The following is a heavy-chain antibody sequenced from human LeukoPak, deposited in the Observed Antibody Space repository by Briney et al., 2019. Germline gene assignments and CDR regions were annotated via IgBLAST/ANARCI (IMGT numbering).Heavy chain of an antibody. CDR1: GFTFSSYE. V-gene: IGHV3-48*03. CDR3: ARGGGLSTTWGMVVKYYYGMDV. D-gene: IGHD2-21*01. Sequence: SGGSLRLSRAASGFTFSSYEMNWVRQAPGKGLEWVSYISSSGSTIYYADSVKGRFTISRDNAKNSLYLQMNSLRAEDTAVYYCARGGGLSTTWGMVVKYYYGMDVWGQGTTVTVSS. J-gene: IGHJ6*02. CDR2: ISSSGSTI.